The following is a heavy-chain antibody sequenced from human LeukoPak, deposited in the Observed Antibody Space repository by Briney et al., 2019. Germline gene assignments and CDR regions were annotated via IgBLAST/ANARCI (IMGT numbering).Heavy chain of an antibody. Sequence: GGSLRLSCAASGFTFSSYAMSWVRQAPGKGLEWVSVIGDSGGSTYYADSVKGRFTISRDNSKNTLYLRMNSLRAEDTAVYYCAKGGIMQSSSPGLQYFDLWGRGTLVSVSS. J-gene: IGHJ2*01. CDR2: IGDSGGST. CDR3: AKGGIMQSSSPGLQYFDL. CDR1: GFTFSSYA. D-gene: IGHD6-6*01. V-gene: IGHV3-23*01.